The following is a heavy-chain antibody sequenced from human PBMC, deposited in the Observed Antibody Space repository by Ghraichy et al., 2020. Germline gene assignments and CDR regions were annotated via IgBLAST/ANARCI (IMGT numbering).Heavy chain of an antibody. V-gene: IGHV3-23*01. CDR3: ATGRYCSTTNCPHLGY. CDR1: GFTFSSYA. CDR2: ISGSGGTT. Sequence: GGSLRLSCATSGFTFSSYAMTWVRQAPGKGLEWVSVISGSGGTTYYADSVEGRFTFSRDNSKSTLYLQMNSLRAEDTAVYFCATGRYCSTTNCPHLGYWGQGTPVTVSS. D-gene: IGHD2-2*01. J-gene: IGHJ4*02.